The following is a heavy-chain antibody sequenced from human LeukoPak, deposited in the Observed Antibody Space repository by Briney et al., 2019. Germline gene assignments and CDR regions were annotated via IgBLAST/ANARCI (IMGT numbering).Heavy chain of an antibody. Sequence: SETLSLTSTVAGGALTTLLWDCVRRPPGKALEWIGYIYYNGTTNSYPSLKSRVRISVDTSKNQFYLRLSSVTASDTAFYYCARYGLYSFDYWGQGALVTVSS. CDR3: ARYGLYSFDY. J-gene: IGHJ4*02. CDR1: GGALTTLL. CDR2: IYYNGTT. D-gene: IGHD3-10*01. V-gene: IGHV4-59*08.